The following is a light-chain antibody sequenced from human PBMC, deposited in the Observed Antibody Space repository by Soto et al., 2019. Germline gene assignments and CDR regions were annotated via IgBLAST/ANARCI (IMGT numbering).Light chain of an antibody. J-gene: IGLJ1*01. CDR1: SSDVGGSNY. CDR2: EVS. V-gene: IGLV2-14*01. Sequence: QSALIQPASVSGSPGQSITISCTGTSSDVGGSNYVSWYQHHPLRAPKLLMFEVSYRPSGVSNRFSGSKSGNTASLTISGFQAEDEADYYCSSYTSSNTLEVFGSGTKVTVL. CDR3: SSYTSSNTLEV.